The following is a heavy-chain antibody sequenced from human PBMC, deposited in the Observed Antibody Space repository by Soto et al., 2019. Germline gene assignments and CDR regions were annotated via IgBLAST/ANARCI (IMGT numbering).Heavy chain of an antibody. J-gene: IGHJ3*01. D-gene: IGHD6-19*01. CDR3: ARALAVRDTFDL. CDR1: GYTFSNFD. Sequence: QEQLVQSGAEVRKPGASVKVSCKASGYTFSNFDINWVRQGTGQGLEWVGWMNPDSGDTDYSPRFQGRVSMTRDISISTAYMDLSSLGPEDTAVYYCARALAVRDTFDLWGQGTMVSVSS. V-gene: IGHV1-8*02. CDR2: MNPDSGDT.